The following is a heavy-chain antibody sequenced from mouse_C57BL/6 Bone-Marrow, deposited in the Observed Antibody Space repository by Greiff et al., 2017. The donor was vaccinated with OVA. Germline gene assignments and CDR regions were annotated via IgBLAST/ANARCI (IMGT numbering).Heavy chain of an antibody. CDR2: IYPGDGDT. D-gene: IGHD3-2*02. Sequence: QVHVKQSGPELVKPGASVKISCKASGYAFSSSWMNWVKQRPGKGLEWIGRIYPGDGDTNYNGKFKGKATLTADKSSITAYMQLISLTSEDSAVYFCARERGQLTLRGFAYWGQGTLVTVSA. CDR1: GYAFSSSW. J-gene: IGHJ3*01. V-gene: IGHV1-82*01. CDR3: ARERGQLTLRGFAY.